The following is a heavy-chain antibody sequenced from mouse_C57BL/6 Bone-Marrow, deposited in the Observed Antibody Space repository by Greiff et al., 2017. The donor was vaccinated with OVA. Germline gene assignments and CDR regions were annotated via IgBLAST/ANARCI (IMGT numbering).Heavy chain of an antibody. D-gene: IGHD1-1*01. CDR1: GYSITSGYY. CDR3: ARDRRYYYGSNPWFAY. J-gene: IGHJ3*01. V-gene: IGHV3-6*01. CDR2: ISYDGSN. Sequence: EVKLMESGPGLVKPSQSLSLTCSVTGYSITSGYYWNWIRQFPGNKLEWMGYISYDGSNNYNPSLKNRISITRDTSTNQFFLKLNAVTTEDTATYYCARDRRYYYGSNPWFAYWGQGTLVTVSA.